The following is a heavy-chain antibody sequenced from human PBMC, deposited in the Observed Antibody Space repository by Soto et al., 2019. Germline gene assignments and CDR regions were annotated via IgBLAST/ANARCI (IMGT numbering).Heavy chain of an antibody. CDR3: AGEGYGDSRIRYYFDY. J-gene: IGHJ4*02. D-gene: IGHD4-17*01. CDR2: IYYSGST. CDR1: GGSISSGGYY. Sequence: QVQLQESGPGLVKPSQTLSLTCTVSGGSISSGGYYWSWIRQHPGKGLEWIGYIYYSGSTYYNPSLKNRVTISVDTTKNQFSLKLSSVTAADTAVYYCAGEGYGDSRIRYYFDYWGQGTLVTVSS. V-gene: IGHV4-31*03.